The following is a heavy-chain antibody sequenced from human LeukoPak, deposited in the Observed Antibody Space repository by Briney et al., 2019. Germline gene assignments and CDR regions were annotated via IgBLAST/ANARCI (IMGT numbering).Heavy chain of an antibody. CDR2: INQDGSEK. V-gene: IGHV3-7*04. D-gene: IGHD3-16*01. Sequence: GGSLRLSCAASGFTFSSHWMSWVRQAPGKGLEWVASINQDGSEKYCVDSVKGRFTISRDNAKNSLYLQMNSLRGDDTAVYHCARWGKPGGFDYWGQGTLVTVSS. CDR1: GFTFSSHW. CDR3: ARWGKPGGFDY. J-gene: IGHJ4*02.